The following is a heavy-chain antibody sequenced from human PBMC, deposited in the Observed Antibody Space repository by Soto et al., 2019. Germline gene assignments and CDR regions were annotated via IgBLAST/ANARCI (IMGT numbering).Heavy chain of an antibody. Sequence: GGSLRLSCAASGFTFDDYAMHWVRQAPGKGLEWVSGISWNSGSIGYADSVKGRFTISRDNAKNSLNLQMNSLRAEDTALYYCAKDGLNWASGEAYYYYMDVWGKGTTVTVSS. J-gene: IGHJ6*03. V-gene: IGHV3-9*01. CDR2: ISWNSGSI. CDR3: AKDGLNWASGEAYYYYMDV. CDR1: GFTFDDYA. D-gene: IGHD7-27*01.